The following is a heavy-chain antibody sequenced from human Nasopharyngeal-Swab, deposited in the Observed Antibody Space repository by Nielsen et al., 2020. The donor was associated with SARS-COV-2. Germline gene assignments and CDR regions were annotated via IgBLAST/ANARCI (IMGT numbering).Heavy chain of an antibody. D-gene: IGHD3-16*02. CDR3: ARSAPSSNNIWGNYRPRGMDV. CDR2: ITHSGST. V-gene: IGHV4-34*01. J-gene: IGHJ6*02. CDR1: GGSFSGYY. Sequence: TATLSLTCAVSGGSFSGYYWSWIRQPTGKGLEWIGEITHSGSTNYNPSLKSRVTISVDTSKNQFSLKQSSVTAADTAVYYCARSAPSSNNIWGNYRPRGMDVWGQGTTVTVSS.